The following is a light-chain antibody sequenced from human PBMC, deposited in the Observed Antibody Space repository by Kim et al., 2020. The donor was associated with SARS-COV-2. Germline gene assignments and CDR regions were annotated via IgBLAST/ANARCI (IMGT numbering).Light chain of an antibody. Sequence: QSALTQPASVSGSPGQSITISCTGTSSDIGGYNSVSWYLQYPGKAPKLIIIDVTNRPSGVSNRFSGSKSGNTASLTISGLQAEDQADYYCSSYTSSTAVVFGGGTRLTVL. CDR2: DVT. CDR3: SSYTSSTAVV. CDR1: SSDIGGYNS. V-gene: IGLV2-14*03. J-gene: IGLJ3*02.